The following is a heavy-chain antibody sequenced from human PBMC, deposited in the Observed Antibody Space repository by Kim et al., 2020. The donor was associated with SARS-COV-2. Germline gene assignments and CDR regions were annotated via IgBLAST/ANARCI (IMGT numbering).Heavy chain of an antibody. Sequence: SVKVSCKASGGTFSSYAISWVRQAPGQGLEWMGGIIPIFGTANYAQKFQGRVTITADESTSTAYMELSSLRSEDTAVYYCARDRGIAAAGKESWFDPWGQGTLVTVSS. CDR1: GGTFSSYA. CDR3: ARDRGIAAAGKESWFDP. V-gene: IGHV1-69*13. D-gene: IGHD6-13*01. CDR2: IIPIFGTA. J-gene: IGHJ5*02.